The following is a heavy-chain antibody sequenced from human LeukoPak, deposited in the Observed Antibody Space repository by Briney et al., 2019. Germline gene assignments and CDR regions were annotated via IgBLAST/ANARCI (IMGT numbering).Heavy chain of an antibody. V-gene: IGHV3-23*01. CDR1: GFTFSSYA. Sequence: PGGSLRLSCAASGFTFSSYAMSWVRQAPGKGLEWVPAISGSGGSTYYADSVKGRFTISRDNSKNTLYLQMNSLRAEDTAVYYCAKDGQWLVRGWFDPWGQGTLVTVSS. J-gene: IGHJ5*02. CDR3: AKDGQWLVRGWFDP. CDR2: ISGSGGST. D-gene: IGHD6-19*01.